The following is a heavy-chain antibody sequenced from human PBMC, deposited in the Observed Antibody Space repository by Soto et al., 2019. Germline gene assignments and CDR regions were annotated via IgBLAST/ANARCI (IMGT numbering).Heavy chain of an antibody. CDR3: ARVSPRYFIVF. Sequence: ASVKVSCKASGYTFTSYAMHWVRQAPGQWLEWMGWINAGNGNTKYSQKFQGRVTITRDTSASTVYMELSSLRSEDTAVYYFARVSPRYFIVFWGPGILVTLFS. J-gene: IGHJ4*02. CDR2: INAGNGNT. D-gene: IGHD3-9*01. V-gene: IGHV1-3*01. CDR1: GYTFTSYA.